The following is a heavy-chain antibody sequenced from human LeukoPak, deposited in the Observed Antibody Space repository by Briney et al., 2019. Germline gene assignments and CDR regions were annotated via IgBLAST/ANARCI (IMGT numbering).Heavy chain of an antibody. J-gene: IGHJ6*02. CDR3: ARDRPRYYYGLGVEGMDV. V-gene: IGHV3-66*01. D-gene: IGHD3-10*01. CDR2: IYSGGST. CDR1: GFTVSSNY. Sequence: GGSLRLSCAASGFTVSSNYMSWVRQAPGKGLEWVSVIYSGGSTYYADSVKGRFTISRDNSKNTLYLQMNSLRAEDTAVYYCARDRPRYYYGLGVEGMDVWGQGTTVTVSS.